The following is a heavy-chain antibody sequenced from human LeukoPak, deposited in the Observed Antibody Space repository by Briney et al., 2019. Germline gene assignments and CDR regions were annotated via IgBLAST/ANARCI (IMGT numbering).Heavy chain of an antibody. J-gene: IGHJ4*02. V-gene: IGHV3-53*01. CDR1: GFTVSSNY. Sequence: GGSLRLSCAASGFTVSSNYMSWVRQAPGKGLEWVSVIYSGGNTYYADSVKGRFTISRDNSKNTLYLQVNNLRAEDTAVYYCARGPNSNWSGLDFWGQGTLLTVPS. CDR3: ARGPNSNWSGLDF. CDR2: IYSGGNT. D-gene: IGHD6-6*01.